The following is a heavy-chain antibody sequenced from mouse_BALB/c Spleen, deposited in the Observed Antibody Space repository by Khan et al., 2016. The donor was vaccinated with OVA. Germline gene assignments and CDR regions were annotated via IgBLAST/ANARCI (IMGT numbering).Heavy chain of an antibody. CDR2: IDPENGET. CDR3: ARSGYFAWFAY. J-gene: IGHJ3*01. CDR1: GFNIKDYY. Sequence: VQLQQSGAELVRPGALVKLSCKASGFNIKDYYLHWVKQRPEQGLEWIGWIDPENGETVYDPKFQDKASITADTSSNKAYLPFSSLPSADTAVSYCARSGYFAWFAYWGQGTLVTVSA. V-gene: IGHV14-1*02.